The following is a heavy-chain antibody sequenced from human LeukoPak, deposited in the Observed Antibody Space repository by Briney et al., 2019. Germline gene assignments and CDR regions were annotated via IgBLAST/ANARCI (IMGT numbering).Heavy chain of an antibody. J-gene: IGHJ4*02. CDR2: IWYDGSNK. Sequence: GGSLRLSCAASGFTFSSYSMNWVRQAPGKGLEWVAVIWYDGSNKYYADSVKGRFTISRDNSKNTLYLQMNSLRAEDTAVYYCARARVAIPFDYWGQGTLVTVSS. CDR3: ARARVAIPFDY. V-gene: IGHV3-33*08. CDR1: GFTFSSYS. D-gene: IGHD2-21*01.